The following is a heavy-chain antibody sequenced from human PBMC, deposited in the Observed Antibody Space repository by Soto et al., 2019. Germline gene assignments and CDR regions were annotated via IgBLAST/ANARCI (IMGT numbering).Heavy chain of an antibody. V-gene: IGHV4-34*01. D-gene: IGHD2-15*01. CDR2: INHSGST. Sequence: QVQLQQWGAGLLKPSETLSLTCAVYGGSFSGYYWSWIRQPPGKGLEWIGEINHSGSTNYNPSLKSLVTISGDTCKKQLSLKLSSVIAAEKAVYYCAIQYGGYYAWGQGTLVTVSS. J-gene: IGHJ4*02. CDR1: GGSFSGYY. CDR3: AIQYGGYYA.